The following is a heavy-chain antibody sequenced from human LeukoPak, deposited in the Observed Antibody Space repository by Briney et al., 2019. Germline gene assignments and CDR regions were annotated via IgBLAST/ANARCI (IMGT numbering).Heavy chain of an antibody. CDR3: AKDTQTMVRGVYYFDY. CDR2: ISGSGGST. J-gene: IGHJ4*02. CDR1: GFTFSSYA. V-gene: IGHV3-23*01. D-gene: IGHD3-10*01. Sequence: PGGSLRLSCAASGFTFSSYAMSWVRQAPGKGLEWVSAISGSGGSTYYADSVKGRLTISRDNSKNTLYLQMNSLRAEDTAVYYCAKDTQTMVRGVYYFDYWGQGTLVIVSS.